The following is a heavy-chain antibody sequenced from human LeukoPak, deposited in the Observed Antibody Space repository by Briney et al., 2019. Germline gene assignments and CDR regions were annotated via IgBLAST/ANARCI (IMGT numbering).Heavy chain of an antibody. D-gene: IGHD6-13*01. CDR1: GYTFTGYY. J-gene: IGHJ4*02. V-gene: IGHV1-3*01. CDR2: INAGNGNT. Sequence: GASVKVSCKASGYTFTGYYMHWVRQAPGQRLEWMGWINAGNGNTKYSQRFQGRVTITRDTSASTAYMELSSLRSEDTAVYYCAREGEIAAAALSPFDYWGQGPLVTVPS. CDR3: AREGEIAAAALSPFDY.